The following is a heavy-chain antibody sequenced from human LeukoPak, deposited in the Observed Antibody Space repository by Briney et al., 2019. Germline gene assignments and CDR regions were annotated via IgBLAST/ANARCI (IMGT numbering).Heavy chain of an antibody. Sequence: SQTLSLTCTVSGGSISSGSYYWSWIRQPAGKGLEWIGRIYPSGSTNYNPSLKSRVTMSVDTSNNQFSLKLSSVTAADMAVYYCARDKGQYGSGTRGFTWFDPWGQGTMVTVSS. D-gene: IGHD3-10*01. CDR2: IYPSGST. CDR3: ARDKGQYGSGTRGFTWFDP. J-gene: IGHJ5*02. V-gene: IGHV4-61*02. CDR1: GGSISSGSYY.